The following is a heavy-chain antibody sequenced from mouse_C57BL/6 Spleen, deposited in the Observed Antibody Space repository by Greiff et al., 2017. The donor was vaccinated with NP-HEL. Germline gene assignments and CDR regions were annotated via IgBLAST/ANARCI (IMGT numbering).Heavy chain of an antibody. Sequence: EVQLQESGPGLVKPSPSLSLTCSVTGYSITSGYYWNWIRQFPGNILEWMGYIRYDGSNNYNPYLKNQISITRDTSKNQFFLKLNTVTTEDTATYSCASALYYYGSTYFDYWGQGTTLTVST. CDR2: IRYDGSN. J-gene: IGHJ2*01. V-gene: IGHV3-6*01. CDR3: ASALYYYGSTYFDY. D-gene: IGHD1-1*01. CDR1: GYSITSGYY.